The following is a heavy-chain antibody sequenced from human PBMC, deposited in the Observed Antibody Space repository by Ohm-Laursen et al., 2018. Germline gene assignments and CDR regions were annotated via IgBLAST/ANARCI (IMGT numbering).Heavy chain of an antibody. Sequence: SLRLSCTASGFTFSSYAMSWVRQAPGKGLEWVSAISGSGGSTYYADSVKGRFTISRDNSKNTLYLQMNSLRAEDTAVYYCAKTYCDFWSGYYPTDYWGQGTLVTVSS. CDR3: AKTYCDFWSGYYPTDY. CDR2: ISGSGGST. V-gene: IGHV3-23*01. CDR1: GFTFSSYA. D-gene: IGHD3-3*01. J-gene: IGHJ4*02.